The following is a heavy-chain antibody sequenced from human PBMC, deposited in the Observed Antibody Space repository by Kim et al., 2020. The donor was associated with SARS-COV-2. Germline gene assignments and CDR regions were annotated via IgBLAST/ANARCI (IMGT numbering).Heavy chain of an antibody. J-gene: IGHJ6*02. CDR3: ARDWAYYYGSGLSGNNYGMDV. CDR2: IKQDGSEK. CDR1: GFTFSSYW. V-gene: IGHV3-7*01. Sequence: GGSLRLSCAASGFTFSSYWMSWVRQAPGKGLEWVANIKQDGSEKYYVDSVKGRFTISRDNAKNSLYLQMNSLIAEDTAVYYCARDWAYYYGSGLSGNNYGMDVSGQGTTVTVS. D-gene: IGHD3-10*01.